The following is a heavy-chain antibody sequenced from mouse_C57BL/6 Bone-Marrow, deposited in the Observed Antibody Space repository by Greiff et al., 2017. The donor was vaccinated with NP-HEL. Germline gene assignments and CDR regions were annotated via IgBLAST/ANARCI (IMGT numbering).Heavy chain of an antibody. Sequence: VQLQQPGAELVKPGASVKLSCKASGYTFTSYWMHWVKQRPGQGLEWIGMIHPNSGSTNYNEKFKSKATLTEDKSSSTAYMQLSSLTSEDSAVYYCARHGSSYEDFDYWGQGTTLTVSS. D-gene: IGHD1-1*01. V-gene: IGHV1-64*01. CDR3: ARHGSSYEDFDY. J-gene: IGHJ2*01. CDR2: IHPNSGST. CDR1: GYTFTSYW.